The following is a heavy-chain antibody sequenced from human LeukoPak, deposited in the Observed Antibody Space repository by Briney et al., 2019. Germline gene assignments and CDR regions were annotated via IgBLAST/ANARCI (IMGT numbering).Heavy chain of an antibody. D-gene: IGHD6-13*01. V-gene: IGHV3-21*01. CDR2: ISSSSSYI. J-gene: IGHJ5*02. Sequence: PGGSLRLSCAASGFTFSSYSMNWVRQAPGKGLEWVSSISSSSSYIYYADSVKGRFTISRDNAKNSLYLQMNSPRAEDTAVYYCARVSRSGSSWYWFDPWGQGTLVTVSS. CDR1: GFTFSSYS. CDR3: ARVSRSGSSWYWFDP.